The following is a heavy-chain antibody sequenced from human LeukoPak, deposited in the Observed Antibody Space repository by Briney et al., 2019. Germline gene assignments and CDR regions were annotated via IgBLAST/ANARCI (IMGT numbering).Heavy chain of an antibody. Sequence: SETLSLTCTVSGGSISSYYWSWIRQPPGKGLKWIGYIYYSGSTNYNPSLKNRVTISVDTSKNQFSLKLSSVTAADTAVYYCASDGQLGVQDYWGQGTLVTVSS. CDR2: IYYSGST. V-gene: IGHV4-59*01. D-gene: IGHD6-13*01. J-gene: IGHJ4*02. CDR3: ASDGQLGVQDY. CDR1: GGSISSYY.